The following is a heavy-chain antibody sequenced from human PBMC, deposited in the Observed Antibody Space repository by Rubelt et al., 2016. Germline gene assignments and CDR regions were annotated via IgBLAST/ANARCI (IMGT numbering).Heavy chain of an antibody. CDR2: ISYDGSNK. CDR1: GFTFSSYA. J-gene: IGHJ5*02. CDR3: ARDFSQLRTSCWFDP. Sequence: QVQLVESGGGVVQPGRSLRLSCAASGFTFSSYAMHWVRQAPGKGLEWVAVISYDGSNKYYADSVKGRFTISRDNSKNTLYLQMNSLRAEDTAVYYCARDFSQLRTSCWFDPWGQGTLVTVSS. D-gene: IGHD2-2*01. V-gene: IGHV3-30*04.